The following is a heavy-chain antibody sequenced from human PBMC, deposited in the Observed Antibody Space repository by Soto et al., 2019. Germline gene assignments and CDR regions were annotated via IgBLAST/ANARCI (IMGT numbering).Heavy chain of an antibody. CDR2: IDGTGSDA. D-gene: IGHD2-15*01. V-gene: IGHV3-23*01. CDR1: GFTFSSYA. CDR3: ANIFLTLYTATPSFDF. J-gene: IGHJ4*02. Sequence: EVQLLESGGGLVQPGGSLRLSCAASGFTFSSYAMSWVRQAPGKRLEWVSAIDGTGSDAYYADSVKGRFTISRDNSRNTLPLQMNSLRAEDTAVYYCANIFLTLYTATPSFDFWGQGTLVTVSS.